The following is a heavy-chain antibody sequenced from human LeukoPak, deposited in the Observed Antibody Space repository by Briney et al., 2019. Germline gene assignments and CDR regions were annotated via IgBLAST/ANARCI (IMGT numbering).Heavy chain of an antibody. D-gene: IGHD3-10*01. Sequence: SQTLSLTCAISGDSVSGSPAVWNWIRQSPSRGLEWLGRAYYRSKWFIDYALSVKGRITITPDTSKNQFSLQLNSVTAENTAVYYCARGAVRGGTNFDYWGQGTLVTVSS. CDR2: AYYRSKWFI. CDR3: ARGAVRGGTNFDY. J-gene: IGHJ4*02. CDR1: GDSVSGSPAV. V-gene: IGHV6-1*01.